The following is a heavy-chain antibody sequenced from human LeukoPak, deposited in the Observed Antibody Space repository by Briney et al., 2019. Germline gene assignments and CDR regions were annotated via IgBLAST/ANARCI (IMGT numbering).Heavy chain of an antibody. V-gene: IGHV4-31*03. D-gene: IGHD5-18*01. CDR3: ARARTRGYSYEDP. J-gene: IGHJ5*02. CDR2: IYYSGST. Sequence: SETLSLTCTVSGGSISSGGYYWSWIRQHPGKGLEWIGYIYYSGSTYYNPSLKSRVTISVDTSKNQFSLKLSSVTAADTAVYYCARARTRGYSYEDPWGQGTLVTVSS. CDR1: GGSISSGGYY.